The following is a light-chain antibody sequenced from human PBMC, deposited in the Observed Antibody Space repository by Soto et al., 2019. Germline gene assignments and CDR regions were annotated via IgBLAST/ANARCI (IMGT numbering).Light chain of an antibody. V-gene: IGLV2-18*02. J-gene: IGLJ1*01. CDR1: SSDVGSYNR. Sequence: QSALTQPPSVSGSPGQSVTISCTGTSSDVGSYNRVSWYQQPPGTAPKLLIYEVGNRPSGVPDRFSGSKSGNTASLTLSGLQAEDEADYYCSSYTGSSTYVFGTGTKLTVL. CDR3: SSYTGSSTYV. CDR2: EVG.